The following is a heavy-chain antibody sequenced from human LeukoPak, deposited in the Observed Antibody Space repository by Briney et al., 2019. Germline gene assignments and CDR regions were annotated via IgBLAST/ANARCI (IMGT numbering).Heavy chain of an antibody. CDR3: ARGDYDYFWFDP. D-gene: IGHD5-12*01. V-gene: IGHV3-21*01. CDR1: GVTFSSYS. CDR2: ISSSSSYI. J-gene: IGHJ5*02. Sequence: PGGSLRLSCAASGVTFSSYSMNWVRQAPGKGLEWVSSISSSSSYIYYADSVKGRFTIFRDNAKNSLYLQMNSLRADDTAVYYCARGDYDYFWFDPWGQGTLVTVSS.